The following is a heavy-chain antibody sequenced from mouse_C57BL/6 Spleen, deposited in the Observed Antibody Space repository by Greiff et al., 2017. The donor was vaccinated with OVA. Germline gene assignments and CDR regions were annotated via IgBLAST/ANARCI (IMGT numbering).Heavy chain of an antibody. J-gene: IGHJ3*01. CDR3: ARLCLTGIFAY. Sequence: QVQLKQPGAELVRPGSSVKLSCKASGYTFTSYWMHWVKQRPIQGLEWIGNIDPSDSETHYNQKFKDKATLTVDKSSSTAYMQLSSLTSEDSAVYYCARLCLTGIFAYWGQGTLVTVSA. D-gene: IGHD4-1*01. CDR2: IDPSDSET. CDR1: GYTFTSYW. V-gene: IGHV1-52*01.